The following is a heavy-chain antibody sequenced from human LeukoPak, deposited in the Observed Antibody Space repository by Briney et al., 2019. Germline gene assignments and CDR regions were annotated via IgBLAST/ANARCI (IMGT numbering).Heavy chain of an antibody. D-gene: IGHD6-6*01. J-gene: IGHJ4*02. CDR1: AFTFSNYA. CDR3: AYSSSSLGY. V-gene: IGHV3-21*01. CDR2: ISSSSSYI. Sequence: GGSLRLSCAASAFTFSNYAMHWVRQAPGKRLEWVSSISSSSSYIYYADSVKGRFTISRDNAKNSLYLQMNSLRAEDTAVYYCAYSSSSLGYWGQGTLVTVSS.